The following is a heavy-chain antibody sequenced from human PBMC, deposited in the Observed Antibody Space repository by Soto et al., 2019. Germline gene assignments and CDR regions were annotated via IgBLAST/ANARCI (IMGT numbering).Heavy chain of an antibody. V-gene: IGHV3-11*01. D-gene: IGHD6-13*01. CDR1: GFTFSDYY. J-gene: IGHJ6*02. Sequence: GGSLRLSCAGSGFTFSDYYMSWIRRAPGQGLEWVSYMSSSGVTVFYADSVKGRFTISRDNAKNSLYLQMYSLRAEDSAVYYCARNTISEAGADYYGLDVCGQGTTVTVSS. CDR3: ARNTISEAGADYYGLDV. CDR2: MSSSGVTV.